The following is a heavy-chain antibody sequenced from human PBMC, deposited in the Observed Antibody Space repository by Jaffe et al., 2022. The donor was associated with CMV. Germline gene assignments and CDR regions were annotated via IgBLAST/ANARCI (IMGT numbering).Heavy chain of an antibody. Sequence: EVQLVESGGGLVQPGGSLKLSCAASGFTFSGSAMHWVRQASGKGLEWVGRIRSKANSYATAYAASVKGRFTISRDDSKNTAYLQMNSLKTEDTAVYYCTRPSYVDVWGKGTTVTVSS. CDR2: IRSKANSYAT. J-gene: IGHJ6*04. CDR1: GFTFSGSA. V-gene: IGHV3-73*01. CDR3: TRPSYVDV. D-gene: IGHD5-18*01.